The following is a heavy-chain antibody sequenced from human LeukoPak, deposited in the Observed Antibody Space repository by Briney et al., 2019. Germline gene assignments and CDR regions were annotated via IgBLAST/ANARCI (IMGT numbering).Heavy chain of an antibody. J-gene: IGHJ4*02. CDR2: IIPIFGTA. CDR3: EVAAAGQRDY. V-gene: IGHV1-69*06. CDR1: GGTFSSYA. Sequence: APVKVSCKASGGTFSSYAISWVRQAPGQGLEWMGRIIPIFGTANYAQKFQGRVTITADKSTSTAYMELSSLRSEDTAVYYCEVAAAGQRDYWGQGTLVTVSS. D-gene: IGHD6-13*01.